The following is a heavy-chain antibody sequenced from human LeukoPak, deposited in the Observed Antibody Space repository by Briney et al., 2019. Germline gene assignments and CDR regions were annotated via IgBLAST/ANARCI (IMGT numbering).Heavy chain of an antibody. CDR1: GGSISSYY. D-gene: IGHD3-10*01. CDR3: ARDSGTTGEVKFDP. J-gene: IGHJ5*02. CDR2: IYGSGST. V-gene: IGHV4-4*07. Sequence: KPSETLSLTCTVSGGSISSYYWSWIRQPPGKGLEWIGRIYGSGSTDYNPSLKSRVTMSIDTSKNQFSLNLISVTAADTAVYYCARDSGTTGEVKFDPWGQGTLVTVSS.